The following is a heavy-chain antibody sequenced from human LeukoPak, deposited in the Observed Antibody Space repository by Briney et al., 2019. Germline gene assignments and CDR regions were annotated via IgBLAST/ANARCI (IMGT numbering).Heavy chain of an antibody. CDR2: INPSGGST. CDR3: ARGDYYGSGSSYGDNWFDP. V-gene: IGHV1-46*01. Sequence: ASVKVSCKASGYTFTSYYMHWVRQAPGQGLEWMGIINPSGGSTSYAQKFQGRVTITRNTSISTAYMELSSLRSEDTAVYYCARGDYYGSGSSYGDNWFDPWGQGTLVTVSS. J-gene: IGHJ5*02. D-gene: IGHD3-10*01. CDR1: GYTFTSYY.